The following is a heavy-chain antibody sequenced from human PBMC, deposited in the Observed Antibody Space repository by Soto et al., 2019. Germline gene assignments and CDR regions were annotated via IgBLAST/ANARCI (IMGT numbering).Heavy chain of an antibody. CDR3: ARNSGSYFNSPIDY. V-gene: IGHV1-46*01. J-gene: IGHJ4*02. Sequence: ASVKVSCKASGHTFTNYYMHWVRQAPGQGLEWMGIINPSGDTTRYAQKFQGRVTMTRDTSTSTVYMELSSLRSEDTAVYYCARNSGSYFNSPIDYWGQGAMVTVPS. CDR1: GHTFTNYY. D-gene: IGHD1-26*01. CDR2: INPSGDTT.